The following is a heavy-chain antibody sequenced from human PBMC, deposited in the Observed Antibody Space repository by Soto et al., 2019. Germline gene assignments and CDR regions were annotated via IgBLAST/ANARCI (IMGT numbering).Heavy chain of an antibody. CDR3: AAHVIIVPTAPFYGMDV. Sequence: GGSLSLSCAASGFTFRSYAMSWVRQAPGKGLEWVSVISGSGSGTYYGDSVKGRFTVSRDNSKNTVYLQMNSLRAEDTAVYYCAAHVIIVPTAPFYGMDVWGQGTTVTVSS. CDR1: GFTFRSYA. J-gene: IGHJ6*02. V-gene: IGHV3-23*01. D-gene: IGHD2-2*01. CDR2: ISGSGSGT.